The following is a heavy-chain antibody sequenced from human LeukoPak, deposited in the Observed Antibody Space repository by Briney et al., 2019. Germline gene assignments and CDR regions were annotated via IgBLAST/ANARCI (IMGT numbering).Heavy chain of an antibody. CDR2: ISSSSSYI. D-gene: IGHD4-17*01. CDR3: ARAATVTAESAFGY. V-gene: IGHV3-21*01. Sequence: GGSLRLSRAASGFTFSSYSMNWVRQAPGKGLEWVSSISSSSSYIYYADSVKGRFTISRDNAKNSLYLQMNSLRAEDTAVYYCARAATVTAESAFGYWGQGTLVTVSS. J-gene: IGHJ4*02. CDR1: GFTFSSYS.